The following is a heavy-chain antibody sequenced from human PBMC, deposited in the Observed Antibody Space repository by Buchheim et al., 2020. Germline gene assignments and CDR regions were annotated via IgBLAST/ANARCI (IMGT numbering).Heavy chain of an antibody. CDR2: ISSSGSTI. J-gene: IGHJ4*02. CDR3: ARDVLLEGLFPSFDY. D-gene: IGHD2-21*01. Sequence: EVQLVESGGGLVQPGGSLRLSCAASGFTFSSYEMNWVRQAPGKGLEWVSYISSSGSTIYYADSVKGRFTISRDNAQNSLYLQMNSLRAEDTAVYYCARDVLLEGLFPSFDYWGQGTL. CDR1: GFTFSSYE. V-gene: IGHV3-48*03.